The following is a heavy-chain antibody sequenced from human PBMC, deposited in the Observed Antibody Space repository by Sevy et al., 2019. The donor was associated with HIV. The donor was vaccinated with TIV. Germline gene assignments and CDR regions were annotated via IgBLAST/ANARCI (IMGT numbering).Heavy chain of an antibody. Sequence: SETLSLTCTVSGGSIARSSYDWGWIRQSPGKGLEWIGRIYFSGGTSYATSLRSRVTISVDTSKNQVSLKMRSVTATDTAFYYCARHGGLVDRGFDFWGQGALVTVSS. D-gene: IGHD3-10*01. CDR3: ARHGGLVDRGFDF. J-gene: IGHJ4*02. CDR1: GGSIARSSYD. CDR2: IYFSGGT. V-gene: IGHV4-39*01.